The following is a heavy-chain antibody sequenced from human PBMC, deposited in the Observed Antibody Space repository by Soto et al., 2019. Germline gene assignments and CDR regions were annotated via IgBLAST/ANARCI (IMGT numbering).Heavy chain of an antibody. CDR1: GYTFTSYA. V-gene: IGHV1-3*01. Sequence: GASVKVSCKASGYTFTSYAMHWVRQAPGQRLEWMGWINAGNGNTKYSQKFQGRVTITRDTSASTAYMELSSLRSEDTAVYYCAREVRYYYDSSGYFNYGMDVWGQGTTVTVSS. D-gene: IGHD3-22*01. CDR2: INAGNGNT. CDR3: AREVRYYYDSSGYFNYGMDV. J-gene: IGHJ6*02.